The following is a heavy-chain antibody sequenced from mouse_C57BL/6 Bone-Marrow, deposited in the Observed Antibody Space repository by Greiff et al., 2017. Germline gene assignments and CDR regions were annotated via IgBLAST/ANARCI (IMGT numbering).Heavy chain of an antibody. D-gene: IGHD1-1*01. CDR2: ISSGGSYT. V-gene: IGHV5-6*01. J-gene: IGHJ2*01. Sequence: DVHLVESGGDLVKPGGSLKLSCAASGFTFSSYGMSWVRQTPDKRLEWVATISSGGSYTYYPDSVKGRFTISRDNAKNTLYLQMSSLKSEDTAMYYCARRVVATGDYFDYWGQGTTLTVSS. CDR1: GFTFSSYG. CDR3: ARRVVATGDYFDY.